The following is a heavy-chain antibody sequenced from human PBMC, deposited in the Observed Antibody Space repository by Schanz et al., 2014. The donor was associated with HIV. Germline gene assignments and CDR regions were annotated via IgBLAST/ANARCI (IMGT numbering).Heavy chain of an antibody. Sequence: VQLVESGGGLIQPGGSLRLSCAASGFTVSNNYMSWVRQAPGKGLEWVSYISAGGNTKYYADSMKGRFTVSRDNAKNSLYLHMNSLRPEDTALYFCAKDSSSVSPSLYGLDVWGQGTTVTVSS. J-gene: IGHJ6*02. D-gene: IGHD6-19*01. CDR3: AKDSSSVSPSLYGLDV. CDR1: GFTVSNNY. V-gene: IGHV3-11*01. CDR2: ISAGGNTK.